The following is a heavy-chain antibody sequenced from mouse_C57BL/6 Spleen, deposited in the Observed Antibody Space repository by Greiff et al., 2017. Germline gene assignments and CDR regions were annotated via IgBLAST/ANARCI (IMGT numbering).Heavy chain of an antibody. Sequence: QVQLQQSGAELVRPGASVTLSCKASGYTFTDYEMHWVKQTPVHGLEWIGAIDPETGGTAYNQKFKGKAILTADNSSSTAYMALRSLTSEDSAVYYCTRDYSNSCAYWGQGTLVTVSA. J-gene: IGHJ3*01. CDR1: GYTFTDYE. V-gene: IGHV1-15*01. CDR3: TRDYSNSCAY. CDR2: IDPETGGT. D-gene: IGHD2-5*01.